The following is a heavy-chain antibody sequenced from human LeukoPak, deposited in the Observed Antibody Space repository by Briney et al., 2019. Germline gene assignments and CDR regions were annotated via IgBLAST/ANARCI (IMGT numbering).Heavy chain of an antibody. CDR1: GGSISSSSYD. D-gene: IGHD1-26*01. J-gene: IGHJ4*02. CDR2: IYYSGST. Sequence: SETLSLTCTVSGGSISSSSYDWGWIRQPPGKGLEWFGSIYYSGSTYYNPSLKSRVTISVDTSKNQFSLKLSSVTAADTAVYYCARQSGSSPWGYFDYWGQGTLVTVSS. V-gene: IGHV4-39*01. CDR3: ARQSGSSPWGYFDY.